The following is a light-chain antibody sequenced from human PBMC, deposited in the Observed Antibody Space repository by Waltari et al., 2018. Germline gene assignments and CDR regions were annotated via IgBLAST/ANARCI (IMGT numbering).Light chain of an antibody. CDR2: DVS. CDR1: SSDVGGYHY. Sequence: QSALTQPASVSGSPGPSITISCTGTSSDVGGYHYVSWYQQHPGKAPKLMIYDVSNRPSGVSNRFSGSKSGNTASLTISGLQAEDEADYYCSSYTSSSTLEVFGGGTKLTVL. CDR3: SSYTSSSTLEV. V-gene: IGLV2-14*03. J-gene: IGLJ2*01.